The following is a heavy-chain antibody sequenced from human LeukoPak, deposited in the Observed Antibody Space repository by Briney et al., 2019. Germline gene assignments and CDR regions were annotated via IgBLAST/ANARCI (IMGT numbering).Heavy chain of an antibody. CDR1: GGSISSSSYY. V-gene: IGHV4-39*01. D-gene: IGHD3-10*01. CDR2: IYYSGST. J-gene: IGHJ4*02. CDR3: ARPRRFGELIGQYYFDY. Sequence: PSETLSLTCTVSGGSISSSSYYWGWIRQPPGKGLEWIGSIYYSGSTYYNPSLKSRVTISVDTSKNQFSLKLSSVTAADTAVYYCARPRRFGELIGQYYFDYWGQGTLVTVSS.